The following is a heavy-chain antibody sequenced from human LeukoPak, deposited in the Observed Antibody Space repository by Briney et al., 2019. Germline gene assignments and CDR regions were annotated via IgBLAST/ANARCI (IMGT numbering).Heavy chain of an antibody. V-gene: IGHV4-34*01. Sequence: SETLSLTCAVYGGSFSGYYWSWIRQPPGKGLEWIGEINHSGGTNYNPSLKSRVTISVDTSKNQFSLKLSSVTAADTAVYYCARDHPKEGYYYGSGSYWFDPWGQGTLVTVSS. D-gene: IGHD3-10*01. J-gene: IGHJ5*02. CDR3: ARDHPKEGYYYGSGSYWFDP. CDR1: GGSFSGYY. CDR2: INHSGGT.